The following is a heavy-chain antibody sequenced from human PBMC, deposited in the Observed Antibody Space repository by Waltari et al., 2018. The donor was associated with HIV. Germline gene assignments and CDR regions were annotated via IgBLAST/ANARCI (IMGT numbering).Heavy chain of an antibody. Sequence: EVQLVESGGGLVKPGGSLRLSCAASGFTFSSYGMNWVRQAPGKGLEWVSSISSSSSYIYYADSVKGRFTISRDNAKNSLYLQMNSLRADDTAVYYCARDPRRDPTLYYFDDWGQGTLVTVSS. CDR2: ISSSSSYI. V-gene: IGHV3-21*01. CDR3: ARDPRRDPTLYYFDD. J-gene: IGHJ4*02. D-gene: IGHD1-26*01. CDR1: GFTFSSYG.